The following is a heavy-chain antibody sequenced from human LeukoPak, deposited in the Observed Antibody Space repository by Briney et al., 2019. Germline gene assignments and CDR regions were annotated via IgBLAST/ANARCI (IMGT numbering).Heavy chain of an antibody. J-gene: IGHJ4*02. CDR1: GFTFSTYA. Sequence: GGSLRLSCAVSGFTFSTYAMSWVRQAPGKGLEWVSAVRGSGSDKYYADSVKGRFTISRDNSKNTLYLQMNSLRAGDTAIYYCARDSTYGVFDYWGQGTLVTVSS. CDR2: VRGSGSDK. V-gene: IGHV3-23*01. D-gene: IGHD3-10*01. CDR3: ARDSTYGVFDY.